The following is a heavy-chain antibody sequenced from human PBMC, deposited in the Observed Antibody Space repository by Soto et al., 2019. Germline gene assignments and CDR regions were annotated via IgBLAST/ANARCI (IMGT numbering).Heavy chain of an antibody. CDR1: GFISGFNFGSYG. Sequence: GGSLRLSCTASGFISGFNFGSYGMAWVRQAPGKGPEWSADISGSGGSITYAASVEGRFTISRDNSKNMVYLEMNSLRAEDTALYYCAKDQVAAPGYYGLDVWGQGTTVTVSS. V-gene: IGHV3-23*01. CDR2: ISGSGGSI. J-gene: IGHJ6*02. D-gene: IGHD2-15*01. CDR3: AKDQVAAPGYYGLDV.